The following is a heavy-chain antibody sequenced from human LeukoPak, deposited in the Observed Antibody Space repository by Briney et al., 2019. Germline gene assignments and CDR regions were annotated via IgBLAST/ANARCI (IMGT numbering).Heavy chain of an antibody. CDR1: GFTFSSYS. V-gene: IGHV3-21*04. D-gene: IGHD3-10*01. J-gene: IGHJ1*01. CDR2: ISTSSIYI. CDR3: AKPDVGLLWFGELLPFQH. Sequence: GGSLRLSCAASGFTFSSYSMHWVRQAPGKGLEWVSSISTSSIYIYYADSVKGRFTISRDNSKNTLYLQMNSLRAEDTAVYYCAKPDVGLLWFGELLPFQHWGQGTLVTVSS.